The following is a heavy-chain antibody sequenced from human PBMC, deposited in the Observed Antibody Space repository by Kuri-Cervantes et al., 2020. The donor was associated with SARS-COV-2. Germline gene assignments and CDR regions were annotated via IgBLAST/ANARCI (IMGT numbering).Heavy chain of an antibody. J-gene: IGHJ4*02. V-gene: IGHV3-7*04. Sequence: GGSLRLSCAASGFTFSSYWMSWVRQAPGKGLEWVANIKQDESEKYYVDSVKGRFTISRDNAKNSLYLQMNSLRAEDTAVYYCARAVLGVVAYFDYWGQGTLVTVSS. CDR1: GFTFSSYW. CDR2: IKQDESEK. CDR3: ARAVLGVVAYFDY. D-gene: IGHD3-3*01.